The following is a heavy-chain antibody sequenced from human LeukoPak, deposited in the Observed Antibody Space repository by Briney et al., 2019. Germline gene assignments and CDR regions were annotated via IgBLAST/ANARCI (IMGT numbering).Heavy chain of an antibody. V-gene: IGHV4-39*01. J-gene: IGHJ6*03. CDR2: IYYSGST. CDR3: ARRRLRYFDWLEGDYYYYMDV. CDR1: GVSISSSSYH. D-gene: IGHD3-9*01. Sequence: MTSETLSLTCAVSGVSISSSSYHWGWIRQPPGKGLEWVGSIYYSGSTYYNPSLKSRVTISVDTSKNQFSLKLSSVTAADTAVYYCARRRLRYFDWLEGDYYYYMDVWGKGTTVTISS.